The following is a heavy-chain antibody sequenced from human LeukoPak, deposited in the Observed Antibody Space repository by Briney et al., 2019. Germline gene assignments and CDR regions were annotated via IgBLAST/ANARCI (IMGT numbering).Heavy chain of an antibody. CDR2: ISTYNGNT. J-gene: IGHJ4*02. CDR1: GYTFTSYG. CDR3: AAGYCSSTSCSDSDY. D-gene: IGHD2-2*03. V-gene: IGHV1-18*01. Sequence: ASVKVSCKASGYTFTSYGSSRVRQVPGQGHEWMGWISTYNGNTNYAQKLQGRVTMTTDTSTSTAYMELRSLRSDDTAVYYCAAGYCSSTSCSDSDYWGQGTLVTVSS.